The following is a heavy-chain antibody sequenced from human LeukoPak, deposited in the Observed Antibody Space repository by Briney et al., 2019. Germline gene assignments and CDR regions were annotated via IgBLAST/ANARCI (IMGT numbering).Heavy chain of an antibody. CDR2: MNPNSGNT. CDR3: ASGYDSSGYIDDAFDI. CDR1: GYTFTSYD. D-gene: IGHD3-22*01. J-gene: IGHJ3*02. V-gene: IGHV1-8*01. Sequence: ASVKVSCKASGYTFTSYDINWVRQATGQGLEWMGWMNPNSGNTGYAQKFQGRVTMTRNTSISTAYMELSSLRSEDTAVYYCASGYDSSGYIDDAFDIWGQGTMVIVSS.